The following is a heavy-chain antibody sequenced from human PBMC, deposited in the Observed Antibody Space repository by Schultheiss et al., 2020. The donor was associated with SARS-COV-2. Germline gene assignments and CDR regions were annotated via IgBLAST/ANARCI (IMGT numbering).Heavy chain of an antibody. V-gene: IGHV4-61*01. J-gene: IGHJ4*02. D-gene: IGHD3-10*01. Sequence: SETLSLTCTVSGASVSSGTYHWSWIRQPPGKRMEWIGSMHYSGGTNYNPSLKSRVTISVDTSMNQFSLKLTSVTAADTAMYYCARASSSGSYHPSDYWGQGTLVTVSS. CDR1: GASVSSGTYH. CDR2: MHYSGGT. CDR3: ARASSSGSYHPSDY.